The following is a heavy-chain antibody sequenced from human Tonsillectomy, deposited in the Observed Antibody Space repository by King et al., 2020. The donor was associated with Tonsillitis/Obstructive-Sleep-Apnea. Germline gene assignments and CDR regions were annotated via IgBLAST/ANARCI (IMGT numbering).Heavy chain of an antibody. V-gene: IGHV3-33*01. D-gene: IGHD7-27*01. CDR1: GFMFNTYG. CDR3: ARDVGTFDY. CDR2: IWYGASYK. J-gene: IGHJ4*02. Sequence: VQLVESGGGVVQPGRSLRLSCTASGFMFNTYGMHWVRQAPGKGLVWVAVIWYGASYKKYAASGKGRFTIPRDNSTTTLYLQMNSRRAEDTAVYYCARDVGTFDYWGQGTLVTVSS.